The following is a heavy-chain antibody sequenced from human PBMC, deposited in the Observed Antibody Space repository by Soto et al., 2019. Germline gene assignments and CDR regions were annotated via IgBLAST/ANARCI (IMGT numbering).Heavy chain of an antibody. CDR3: ARDPSLWFGEKYYFDY. Sequence: SETLSLTCTVSGGSISSYYWSWIRQPAGKGLEWIGRIYTSGSTNYNPSLKSRVTMSVDTSKNQFSLKLKSVTAADTAVYYCARDPSLWFGEKYYFDYWGQGTLVTVSS. J-gene: IGHJ4*02. CDR1: GGSISSYY. D-gene: IGHD3-10*01. V-gene: IGHV4-4*07. CDR2: IYTSGST.